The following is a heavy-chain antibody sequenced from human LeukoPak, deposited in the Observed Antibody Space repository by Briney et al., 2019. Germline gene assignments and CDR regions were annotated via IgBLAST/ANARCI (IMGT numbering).Heavy chain of an antibody. CDR2: IYANGAT. V-gene: IGHV4-4*07. D-gene: IGHD2-15*01. CDR1: GGSMNDYY. J-gene: IGHJ4*02. Sequence: SETLSLTCTVSGGSMNDYYWYWIRQPAGRGLECIGRIYANGATNYNASLKSRITMSVDTSKTQFSLTLNSVTAADSAVYYCARLYCRGGNCYSYFDSWGRGTLVTVSS. CDR3: ARLYCRGGNCYSYFDS.